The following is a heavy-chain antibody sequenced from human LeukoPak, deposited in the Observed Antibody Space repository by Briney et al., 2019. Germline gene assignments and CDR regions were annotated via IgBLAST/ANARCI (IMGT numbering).Heavy chain of an antibody. CDR1: GFAFSSYE. CDR2: ISSSGSTI. V-gene: IGHV3-48*03. CDR3: TSYGDSSGYYSGY. D-gene: IGHD3-22*01. J-gene: IGHJ4*02. Sequence: GGSLRLSCAASGFAFSSYEMNWVRQAPGKGLEWVSYISSSGSTIYYADSVKGRFTISRDDSKNTAYLQMNSLKTEDTAVYYCTSYGDSSGYYSGYWGQGTLVTVSS.